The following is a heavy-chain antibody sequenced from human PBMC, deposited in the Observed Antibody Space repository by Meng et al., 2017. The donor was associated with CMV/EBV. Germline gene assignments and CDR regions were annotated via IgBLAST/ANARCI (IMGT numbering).Heavy chain of an antibody. CDR1: GFTFSSYS. CDR2: ISSSSSYI. Sequence: GESLKISCAASGFTFSSYSMNWVRQAPGQGLEWVSSISSSSSYIYYADSVKGRFTISRDNAKNSLYLQMNSLRAEDTAVYYCARVAARRKYYFDYWGQGTLVTVSS. V-gene: IGHV3-21*01. CDR3: ARVAARRKYYFDY. D-gene: IGHD6-6*01. J-gene: IGHJ4*02.